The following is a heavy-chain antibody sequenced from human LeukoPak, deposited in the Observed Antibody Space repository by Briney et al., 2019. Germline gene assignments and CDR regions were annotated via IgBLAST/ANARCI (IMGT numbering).Heavy chain of an antibody. CDR3: AKAPLSDFYYFDY. Sequence: GGSLRLSCAASGFTFSSYGMHWVRQAPGKGLEWVAVISYDGSNKYYADSVKGRFTISRDNSKNTLYLQMNSLRAEDTAVYYCAKAPLSDFYYFDYWGQGTLVTVSS. V-gene: IGHV3-30*18. D-gene: IGHD3-3*01. CDR1: GFTFSSYG. J-gene: IGHJ4*02. CDR2: ISYDGSNK.